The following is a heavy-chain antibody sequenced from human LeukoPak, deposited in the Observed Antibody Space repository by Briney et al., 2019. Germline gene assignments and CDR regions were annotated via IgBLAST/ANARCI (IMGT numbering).Heavy chain of an antibody. CDR1: GGSISSYY. V-gene: IGHV4-59*01. Sequence: SETLSLTCTVSGGSISSYYWSWIRQPPGKGLEWIGYIYHSGSTNYNPSLKSRVTISVDTSKNQFSLKLSSVTAADTAVYYCARDVPSAWFDPWGQGTLVTVSS. J-gene: IGHJ5*02. D-gene: IGHD3-10*01. CDR3: ARDVPSAWFDP. CDR2: IYHSGST.